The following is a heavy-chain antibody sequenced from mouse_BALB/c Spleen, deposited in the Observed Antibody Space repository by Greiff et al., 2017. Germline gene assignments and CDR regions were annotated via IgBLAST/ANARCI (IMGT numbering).Heavy chain of an antibody. CDR3: ARSFSWGLRLEMDD. D-gene: IGHD2-4*01. V-gene: IGHV5-17*02. J-gene: IGHJ4*01. CDR2: ISSGSSTI. Sequence: EVKLMESGGGLVQPGGSRKLSCAASGFTFSRFGMHWVRQAPEKGLEWVAYISSGSSTIYYADTVKGRFPISRDNPKNTLFLQMTSLRSEDTAMYYCARSFSWGLRLEMDDWGQGTSVTVSS. CDR1: GFTFSRFG.